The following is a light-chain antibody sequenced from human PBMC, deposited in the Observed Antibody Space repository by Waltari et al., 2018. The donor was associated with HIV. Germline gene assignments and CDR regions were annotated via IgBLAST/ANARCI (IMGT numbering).Light chain of an antibody. V-gene: IGLV1-47*01. CDR3: AAWDDSLLYV. CDR2: RNN. CDR1: SSNIGSNY. Sequence: QSVPTQPPSASGTPGQRVTISCSGSSSNIGSNYVYWYQQLPGTAPKLPIYRNNQRPSGVPDRFSGSKSGTSASLAISGVRSEDEADYYCAAWDDSLLYVFGTGTKVTVL. J-gene: IGLJ1*01.